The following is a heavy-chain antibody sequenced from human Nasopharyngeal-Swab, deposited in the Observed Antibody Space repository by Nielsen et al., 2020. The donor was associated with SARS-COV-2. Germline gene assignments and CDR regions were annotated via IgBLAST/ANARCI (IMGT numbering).Heavy chain of an antibody. D-gene: IGHD5-18*01. J-gene: IGHJ4*02. CDR2: IDPSDSYT. V-gene: IGHV5-10-1*01. CDR1: GYSFTSYW. CDR3: ARVKDTAMVKFLDY. Sequence: GESLQISWKGSGYSFTSYWISWVRQMPGKGLEWMGRIDPSDSYTNYSPSFQGHVTIPADKSISTAYLQWSSLKASDTAMYYCARVKDTAMVKFLDYWGQGTLVTVSS.